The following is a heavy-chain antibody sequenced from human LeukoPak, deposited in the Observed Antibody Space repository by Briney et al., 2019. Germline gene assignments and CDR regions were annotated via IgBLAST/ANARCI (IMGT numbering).Heavy chain of an antibody. V-gene: IGHV3-30*18. CDR2: ISYDGSNK. Sequence: GGSLRLSCAASGFTFSSYDMHWVRQAPGKGLEWVAVISYDGSNKFYADSVKGRFTISRDNSKNTLYLQMNSLRPEDTAVYYCAKEDYGDYFPDYWGQGTLVTVSS. D-gene: IGHD4-17*01. J-gene: IGHJ4*02. CDR3: AKEDYGDYFPDY. CDR1: GFTFSSYD.